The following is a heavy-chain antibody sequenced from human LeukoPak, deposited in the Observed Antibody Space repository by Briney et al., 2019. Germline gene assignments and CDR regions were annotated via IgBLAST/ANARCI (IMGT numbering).Heavy chain of an antibody. CDR2: IYYSGST. J-gene: IGHJ4*02. V-gene: IGHV4-59*01. CDR3: ARSKQLVEPYYFDY. CDR1: GGSISSYY. Sequence: KPSETLSLTCTVSGGSISSYYWSWIRQPPGKGLEWIGYIYYSGSTNYNPSLKSRVTISVDTSKNHFSLKLSSVTAADTAVYYCARSKQLVEPYYFDYWGQGTLVTVSS. D-gene: IGHD6-13*01.